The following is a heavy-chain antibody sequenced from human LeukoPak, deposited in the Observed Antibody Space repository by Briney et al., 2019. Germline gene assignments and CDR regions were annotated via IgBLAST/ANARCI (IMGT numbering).Heavy chain of an antibody. CDR2: IYHSGST. CDR1: GYSISSGYY. Sequence: KPSETLCLTCAVSGYSISSGYYWGWIRQPPGKGLEWIGSIYHSGSTYYNPSLKSRVTISVDTSKNQFSLKLSSVTAADTAVYYCARAETDSVGAFDIWGQGTMVTVSS. CDR3: ARAETDSVGAFDI. V-gene: IGHV4-38-2*01. D-gene: IGHD5/OR15-5a*01. J-gene: IGHJ3*02.